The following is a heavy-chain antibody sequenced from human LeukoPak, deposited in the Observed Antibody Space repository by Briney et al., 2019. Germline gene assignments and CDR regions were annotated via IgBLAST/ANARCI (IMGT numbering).Heavy chain of an antibody. CDR1: GFTFSSYA. Sequence: GGSLRLSCAAPGFTFSSYAMSWVRQAPGKGLEWVSAISGSGGSTYYADSVKGRFTISRDNSENTLYLQMNSLRAEDTAVYYRAKDRIAAAPFYFDYWGQGTLVTVSS. CDR3: AKDRIAAAPFYFDY. J-gene: IGHJ4*02. D-gene: IGHD6-13*01. CDR2: ISGSGGST. V-gene: IGHV3-23*01.